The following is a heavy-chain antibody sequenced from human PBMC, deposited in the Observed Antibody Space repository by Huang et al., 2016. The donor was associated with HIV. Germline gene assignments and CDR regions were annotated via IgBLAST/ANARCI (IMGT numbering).Heavy chain of an antibody. Sequence: LQLQESGPGLVTSSETLSLICTVSGGSISSSSYYWGWIRQPPGKGPEGIGSIYYSGHTYYNPPLKSRVTISVDTSKNQFSLKVNSVTAADTAVYYCARHGRVAGHYYNNMDVWGRGTTVTVSS. J-gene: IGHJ6*02. CDR1: GGSISSSSYY. D-gene: IGHD6-19*01. V-gene: IGHV4-39*01. CDR3: ARHGRVAGHYYNNMDV. CDR2: IYYSGHT.